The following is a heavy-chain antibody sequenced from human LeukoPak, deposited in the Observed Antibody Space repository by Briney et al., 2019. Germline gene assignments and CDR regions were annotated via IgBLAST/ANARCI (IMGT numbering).Heavy chain of an antibody. V-gene: IGHV1-8*01. CDR2: MNPNSGNT. Sequence: ASVKVSCKASGYTFTSYDINWVRQATGQGLEWMGWMNPNSGNTGYAQKFQGRVTMTRNTSISTACMELSSLRSEDTAVYYCARGLKRITMVRGVKPPYYYYYMDVWGKGTTVTISS. J-gene: IGHJ6*03. CDR3: ARGLKRITMVRGVKPPYYYYYMDV. D-gene: IGHD3-10*01. CDR1: GYTFTSYD.